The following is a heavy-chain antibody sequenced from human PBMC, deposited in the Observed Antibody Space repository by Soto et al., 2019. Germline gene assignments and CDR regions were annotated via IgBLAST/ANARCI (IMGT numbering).Heavy chain of an antibody. CDR1: GFTFSSYW. CDR2: INSDGSST. CDR3: AREVPAAIRYYYYGMDV. J-gene: IGHJ6*02. Sequence: GALRLSCASSGFTFSSYWMHWVRQAPGKGLVWVSRINSDGSSTSYADSVKGRFTISRDNAKNTLYLQMNSLRAEDTAVYYCAREVPAAIRYYYYGMDVWGQGTTVTVSS. V-gene: IGHV3-74*01. D-gene: IGHD2-2*01.